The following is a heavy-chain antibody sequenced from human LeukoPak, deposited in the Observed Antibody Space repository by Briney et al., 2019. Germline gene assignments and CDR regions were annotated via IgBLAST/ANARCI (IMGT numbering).Heavy chain of an antibody. CDR2: IKQDGSEK. D-gene: IGHD1-26*01. J-gene: IGHJ4*02. CDR3: AREGSQSASGTYPGND. V-gene: IGHV3-7*01. CDR1: GFTFSSYW. Sequence: GGSLRLSCAASGFTFSSYWMSWVRQAPGKGLEWVAHIKQDGSEKYYVDSVKGGFTISRDKAKNTLYLQMNRLRAEDTAVYYCAREGSQSASGTYPGNDGGQGPLVTVSS.